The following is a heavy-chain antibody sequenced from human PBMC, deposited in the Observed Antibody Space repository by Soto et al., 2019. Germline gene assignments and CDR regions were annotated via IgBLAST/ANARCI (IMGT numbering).Heavy chain of an antibody. Sequence: SETLSLTCTVSGDSIGSYHWSWVRQPPGKGLEWIGFMFSRGSANYNPSLKSRVTISVDTSTSQFSLKRTSVTAADTAIYYCASHHPRSGAAVAIPFVVWGKGTLVPVCS. CDR2: MFSRGSA. CDR1: GDSIGSYH. V-gene: IGHV4-59*01. J-gene: IGHJ4*02. D-gene: IGHD2-15*01. CDR3: ASHHPRSGAAVAIPFVV.